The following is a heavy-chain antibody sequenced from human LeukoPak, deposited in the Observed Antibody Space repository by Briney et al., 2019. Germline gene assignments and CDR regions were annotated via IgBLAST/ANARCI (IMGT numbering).Heavy chain of an antibody. CDR1: GFTFDDYT. CDR2: ISWDGGST. V-gene: IGHV3-43*01. Sequence: GGSLRLSCAASGFTFDDYTMHWVRQAPGKGLEWVSLISWDGGSTYYADSVEGRFTISRDNSKNSLYLQMNSLRTEDTALYYCAKDKARHTSEDCFDYWGQGTLVTVSS. D-gene: IGHD5-18*01. J-gene: IGHJ4*02. CDR3: AKDKARHTSEDCFDY.